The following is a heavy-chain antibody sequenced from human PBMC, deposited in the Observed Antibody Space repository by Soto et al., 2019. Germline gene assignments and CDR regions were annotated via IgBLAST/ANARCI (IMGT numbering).Heavy chain of an antibody. Sequence: ASVKVSCKASGYTFTSYGISWVRQAPGQGLEWMGWISAYNGNTNYAQKLQGRVTMTTDTSTSTAYMELRSLRSDDTAVYYCARDQGGYYYDSSGYYHFDYWGQGTLVTVSS. CDR1: GYTFTSYG. V-gene: IGHV1-18*01. CDR3: ARDQGGYYYDSSGYYHFDY. D-gene: IGHD3-22*01. J-gene: IGHJ4*02. CDR2: ISAYNGNT.